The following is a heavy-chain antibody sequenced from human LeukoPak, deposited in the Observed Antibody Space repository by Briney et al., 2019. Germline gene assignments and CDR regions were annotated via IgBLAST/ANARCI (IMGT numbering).Heavy chain of an antibody. D-gene: IGHD3-10*01. CDR1: VGSPCRYY. J-gene: IGHJ6*03. Sequence: PLETLSLTRTVSVGSPCRYYWSWIRPPGGQGLGWSGRIDTSGGVIYNPSLQSRVTISVDASKNQLSMKVSSVTAADSAVYYCARVKSSTRGPYYHDYMDVWGKGTTVIVSS. CDR2: IDTSGGV. V-gene: IGHV4-4*07. CDR3: ARVKSSTRGPYYHDYMDV.